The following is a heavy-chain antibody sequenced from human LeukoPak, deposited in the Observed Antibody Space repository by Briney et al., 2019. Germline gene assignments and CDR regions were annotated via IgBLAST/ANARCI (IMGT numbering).Heavy chain of an antibody. V-gene: IGHV4-39*07. J-gene: IGHJ4*02. CDR3: ARGSLAVERGGDFDY. CDR1: GGSISSSSYY. D-gene: IGHD3-16*01. Sequence: SETLSLTCTVSGGSISSSSYYWGWIRQPPGKGLEWIGSIYYSGSTYYNPSLKSRVTISVDTSKNQFSLKLSSVTAADTAVYYCARGSLAVERGGDFDYWGQGTLVTVSS. CDR2: IYYSGST.